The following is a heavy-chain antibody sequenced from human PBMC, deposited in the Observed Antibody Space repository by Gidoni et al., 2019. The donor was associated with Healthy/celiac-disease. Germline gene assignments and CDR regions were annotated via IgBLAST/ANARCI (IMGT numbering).Heavy chain of an antibody. CDR3: AREGIAVAGTEAAIDY. D-gene: IGHD6-19*01. CDR1: GYTFTGYY. Sequence: QVQLVQSGAEVKKPGASVKVSCKASGYTFTGYYMHWVRQAPGQGLEWMGWINPNSGGTNYAQKFQGRVTMTRDTSISTAYMELSRLRSDDTAVYYCAREGIAVAGTEAAIDYWGQGTLVTVSS. CDR2: INPNSGGT. J-gene: IGHJ4*02. V-gene: IGHV1-2*02.